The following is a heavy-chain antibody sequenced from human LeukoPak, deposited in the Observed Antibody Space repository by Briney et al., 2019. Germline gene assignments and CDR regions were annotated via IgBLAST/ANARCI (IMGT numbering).Heavy chain of an antibody. CDR1: GGSISSGGYY. J-gene: IGHJ5*02. CDR2: IYYSGST. V-gene: IGHV4-31*03. D-gene: IGHD2-15*01. CDR3: ARGYCSGGSCKTFDP. Sequence: SETLSLTCTVSGGSISSGGYYWSWIRQHPGKGLEWIGYIYYSGSTYYNPSLKSRVTISVDTSKNQFSLKLSSETAADTAVYYCARGYCSGGSCKTFDPWGQGTLVTVSS.